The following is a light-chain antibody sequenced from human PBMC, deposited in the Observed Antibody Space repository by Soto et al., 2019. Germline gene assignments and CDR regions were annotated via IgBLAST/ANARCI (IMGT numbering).Light chain of an antibody. V-gene: IGKV3-20*01. Sequence: EIVLTQSPGTLSLSRGERATLSCRASQSVSSSYLAWYQQKPGQAPRLLIYGASSRATGIPDRFSGSGSGTDFTLTISRLEPEAFAVYYCQQYGSSPGTFGQGTKLEIK. CDR1: QSVSSSY. J-gene: IGKJ2*01. CDR3: QQYGSSPGT. CDR2: GAS.